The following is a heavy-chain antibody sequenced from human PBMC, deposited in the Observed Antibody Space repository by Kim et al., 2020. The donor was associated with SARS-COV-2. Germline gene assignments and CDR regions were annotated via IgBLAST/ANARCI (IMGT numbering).Heavy chain of an antibody. Sequence: SETLSLTCAVSGGSISSSNWWSWVRRPPGKGLEWIGEIYHSGSTNYNPSLKSRVTISVDKSKNQFSLKLSSVTAADTAVYYCARFLSGKGPFDYWGQGTLVTVSS. CDR1: GGSISSSNW. J-gene: IGHJ4*02. D-gene: IGHD3-3*01. V-gene: IGHV4-4*02. CDR2: IYHSGST. CDR3: ARFLSGKGPFDY.